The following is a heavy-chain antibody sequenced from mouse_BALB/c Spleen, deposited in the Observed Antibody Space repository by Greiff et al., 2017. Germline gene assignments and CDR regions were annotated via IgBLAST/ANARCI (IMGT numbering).Heavy chain of an antibody. J-gene: IGHJ2*01. Sequence: EVKLQESGPGLVKPSQSLSLTCSVTGYSITSGYYWNWIRQFPGNKLEWMGYISYDGSNNYNPSLKNRISITRDTSKNQFFLKLNSVTTEDTATYYCASFITTAAYWGQGTTLTVSS. CDR3: ASFITTAAY. D-gene: IGHD1-2*01. V-gene: IGHV3-6*02. CDR2: ISYDGSN. CDR1: GYSITSGYY.